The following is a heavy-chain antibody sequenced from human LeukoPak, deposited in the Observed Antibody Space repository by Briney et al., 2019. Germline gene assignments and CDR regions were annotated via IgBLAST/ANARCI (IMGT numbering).Heavy chain of an antibody. J-gene: IGHJ2*01. CDR3: TRWTDWYFDL. D-gene: IGHD3/OR15-3a*01. CDR2: IKEDGSDK. Sequence: GGSLRLSCAASAFTFSSYWVSWVRQAPGKGLEWVANIKEDGSDKNYVDSVKGRFTISRDNAKNTLYLRMNSLRAADTAVYYCTRWTDWYFDLWGRGTLVTVSS. CDR1: AFTFSSYW. V-gene: IGHV3-7*01.